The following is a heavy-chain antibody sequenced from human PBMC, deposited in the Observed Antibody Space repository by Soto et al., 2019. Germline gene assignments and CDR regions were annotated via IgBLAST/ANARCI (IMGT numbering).Heavy chain of an antibody. D-gene: IGHD1-1*01. CDR1: GYTFTSYG. CDR2: ISAHNGNT. V-gene: IGHV1-18*01. Sequence: QVHLVQSGAEVKKPGASVKVSCKASGYTFTSYGITWVRQAPGQGLEWMGWISAHNGNTDYAQELQGRVIVTRDTSTSTAYMELRSLRSDDTAAYYCARGRYGDYWGQGALVTVSS. CDR3: ARGRYGDY. J-gene: IGHJ4*02.